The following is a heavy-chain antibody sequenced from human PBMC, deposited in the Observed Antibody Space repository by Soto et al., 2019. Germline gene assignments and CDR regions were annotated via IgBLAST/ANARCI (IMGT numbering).Heavy chain of an antibody. D-gene: IGHD6-13*01. CDR3: ARGAYSSPFGGPNYYYGMDV. V-gene: IGHV3-30-3*01. J-gene: IGHJ6*02. CDR2: ISYDGTIK. Sequence: QVHLVESGGGVVQPGTSLRLSCAAPGFTFSSYALHWVRQAPGKGLEWVAIISYDGTIKFYGDSVKGRFTISRDNSKNTLYLQMSSLRAEDTAMYYCARGAYSSPFGGPNYYYGMDVWGQGTTVTVSS. CDR1: GFTFSSYA.